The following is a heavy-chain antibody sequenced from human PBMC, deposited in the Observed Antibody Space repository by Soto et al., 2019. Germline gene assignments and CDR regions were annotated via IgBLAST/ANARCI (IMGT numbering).Heavy chain of an antibody. D-gene: IGHD3-22*01. J-gene: IGHJ3*01. CDR2: ISYDGSNK. CDR1: GFTFSSYG. CDR3: AKTDRSRYYDRSGYHSPAPRDVFDF. Sequence: GGSLRLSCAASGFTFSSYGMHWVRQAPGKGLEWVAVISYDGSNKYYADSVKGRFTISRDNSKNTLYLQMNSLRAEDTAVYYCAKTDRSRYYDRSGYHSPAPRDVFDFWAQRTMVIVS. V-gene: IGHV3-30*18.